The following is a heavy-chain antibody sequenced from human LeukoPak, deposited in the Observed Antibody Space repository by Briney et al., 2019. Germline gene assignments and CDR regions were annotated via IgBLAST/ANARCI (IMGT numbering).Heavy chain of an antibody. V-gene: IGHV3-74*01. Sequence: PGGSLRLSCAASGFTFSDHWMHWVRQVPGKGLEWISRIYNDGSGTTYADSVTGRFTISRDNAKNTVYLQMNSLRAEDTAVYFCTRESGTSRYFDCWGQGTLVTVSS. CDR2: IYNDGSGT. J-gene: IGHJ4*02. D-gene: IGHD6-13*01. CDR3: TRESGTSRYFDC. CDR1: GFTFSDHW.